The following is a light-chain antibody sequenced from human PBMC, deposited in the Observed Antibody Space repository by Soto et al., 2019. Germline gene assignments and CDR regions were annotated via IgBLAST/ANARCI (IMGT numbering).Light chain of an antibody. V-gene: IGKV3-15*01. Sequence: EILMTQSPATLSVSPGERATLSCRASQSVSSNLAWYQQKPGQAPRLLIYGASTRATGIPARFSGSGSGTEFTLTISSLQSEDFAVYYCQQYNNWPPNTFGGGTKVDIK. CDR1: QSVSSN. J-gene: IGKJ4*01. CDR3: QQYNNWPPNT. CDR2: GAS.